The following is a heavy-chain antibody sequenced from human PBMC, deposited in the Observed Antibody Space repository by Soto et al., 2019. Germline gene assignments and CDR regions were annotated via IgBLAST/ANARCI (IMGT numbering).Heavy chain of an antibody. Sequence: PGGSLRLSCKASGFTFSSYGLHWLRQAPGKGLEWVTFISYNGNKINYADSVKGRFTVSRDNSKNTLYLQMNSLRPEDTAVYYCAKHSSTLVFWGQGTLVTVSS. CDR2: ISYNGNKI. CDR1: GFTFSSYG. CDR3: AKHSSTLVF. D-gene: IGHD2-2*01. V-gene: IGHV3-30*18. J-gene: IGHJ4*02.